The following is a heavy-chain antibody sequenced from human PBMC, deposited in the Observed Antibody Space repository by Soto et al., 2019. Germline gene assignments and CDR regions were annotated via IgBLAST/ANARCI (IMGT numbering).Heavy chain of an antibody. Sequence: QVQRAQSGAEVRKPGSSVKVSCRTSGGAFSDFALSWVRQAPGQGLEWMGGVIPMFAASKYAQRFQGRVSITADTPKQTGDLELRRLPLEDSAVYYWARGGIVAVPATLSSYPEYARYRFDSWGQGSL. CDR3: ARGGIVAVPATLSSYPEYARYRFDS. J-gene: IGHJ4*02. V-gene: IGHV1-69*06. D-gene: IGHD1-26*01. CDR2: VIPMFAAS. CDR1: GGAFSDFA.